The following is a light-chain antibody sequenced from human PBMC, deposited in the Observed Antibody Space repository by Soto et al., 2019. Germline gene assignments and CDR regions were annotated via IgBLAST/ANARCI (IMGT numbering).Light chain of an antibody. CDR3: LQDYNYPFT. CDR2: GAS. J-gene: IGKJ2*01. Sequence: AIQMTRSPSSLSASVGDRVTITCRASQDIRKDLGWYQQKPGKAPQILIYGASTLQTGVASRFSGSGSATDFTLTISSLQPEDSAAYYCLQDYNYPFTFGQGTKVDIK. V-gene: IGKV1-6*01. CDR1: QDIRKD.